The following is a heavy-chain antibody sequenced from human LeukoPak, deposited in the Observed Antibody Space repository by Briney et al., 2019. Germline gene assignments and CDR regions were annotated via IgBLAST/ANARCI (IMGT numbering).Heavy chain of an antibody. D-gene: IGHD3-10*01. J-gene: IGHJ6*03. CDR1: GFTFSSYK. CDR2: IKQDGSEK. Sequence: GGSLRLSCAAAGFTFSSYKMSWVRQAPGKGLEWVANIKQDGSEKDYVDSVKGRFTISRDNAKNSLYLQMNSLRAEDTAVYYCASGSGSYRTPYYYMDVWGTGTTVTVSS. CDR3: ASGSGSYRTPYYYMDV. V-gene: IGHV3-7*03.